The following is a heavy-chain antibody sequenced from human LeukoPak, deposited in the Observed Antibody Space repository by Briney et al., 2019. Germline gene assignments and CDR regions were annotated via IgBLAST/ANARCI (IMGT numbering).Heavy chain of an antibody. CDR3: TRTGSARIFGVVIPLDAFDI. CDR2: IRSKAYGGTT. Sequence: PGRSLRLSCTASGFTFGDYAMSWVRQAPGKGLEWVGFIRSKAYGGTTEYAASVKGRFTISRDDSKSIAYLQMNSLKTEDTAVYYCTRTGSARIFGVVIPLDAFDIWGQGTMVTVSS. CDR1: GFTFGDYA. J-gene: IGHJ3*02. V-gene: IGHV3-49*04. D-gene: IGHD3-3*01.